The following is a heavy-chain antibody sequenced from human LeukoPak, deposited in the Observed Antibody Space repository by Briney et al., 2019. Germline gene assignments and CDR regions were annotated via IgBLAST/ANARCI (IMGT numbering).Heavy chain of an antibody. CDR3: ASPYYYDSSGYYVFSIDY. D-gene: IGHD3-22*01. V-gene: IGHV3-30*02. CDR1: GFTYSSYG. Sequence: GGSLRLSCAASGFTYSSYGMHWVRQAPGKGLEWVAFIRYDGSNKYYADSVKGRFTISGDNSKNTLYLQMNSLRAEDTAVYYCASPYYYDSSGYYVFSIDYWGQGTLVTVSS. J-gene: IGHJ4*02. CDR2: IRYDGSNK.